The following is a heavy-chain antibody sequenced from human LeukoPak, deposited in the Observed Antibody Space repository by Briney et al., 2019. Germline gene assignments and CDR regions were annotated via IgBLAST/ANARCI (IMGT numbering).Heavy chain of an antibody. D-gene: IGHD3-10*01. V-gene: IGHV4-39*01. CDR2: IYDSGST. CDR3: ARHYGP. Sequence: SETLSLTCTLSVRSIRSSYYYWGWVRQPPGKGLEWIGSIYDSGSTYYNPSLKSRVTISVVTSKNQFSLKMNAVTAADTAVYYCARHYGPWGQGTLVTVSS. J-gene: IGHJ5*02. CDR1: VRSIRSSYYY.